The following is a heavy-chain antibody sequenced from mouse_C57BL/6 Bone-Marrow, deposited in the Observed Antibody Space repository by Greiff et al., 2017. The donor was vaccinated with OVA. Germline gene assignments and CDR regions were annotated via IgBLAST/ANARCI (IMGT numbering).Heavy chain of an antibody. Sequence: DVHLVESGPELVKPGASVKIPCKASGYTFTDYNMDWVKQSHGKSLEWIGDINPNNGGTIYNQKFKGKATLTVDKSSSTAYMELRSLTSEDTAVYYCATLYYAYGDYFDYWGQGTTLTVSS. V-gene: IGHV1-18*01. J-gene: IGHJ2*01. D-gene: IGHD2-1*01. CDR3: ATLYYAYGDYFDY. CDR2: INPNNGGT. CDR1: GYTFTDYN.